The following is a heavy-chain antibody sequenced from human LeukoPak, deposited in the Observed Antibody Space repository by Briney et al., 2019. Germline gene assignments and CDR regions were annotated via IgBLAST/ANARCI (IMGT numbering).Heavy chain of an antibody. CDR2: INHSGST. CDR1: GGSFSGYY. V-gene: IGHV4-34*01. J-gene: IGHJ4*02. Sequence: PSETLSLTCAVYGGSFSGYYWSWIRQPPGKGLEWIGEINHSGSTNYNPSLKSRVTISVDTSKNQFSLKLSSVIAADTAVYYCARDVTRRIRKYYFDYWGQGTLVTVSS. D-gene: IGHD4-17*01. CDR3: ARDVTRRIRKYYFDY.